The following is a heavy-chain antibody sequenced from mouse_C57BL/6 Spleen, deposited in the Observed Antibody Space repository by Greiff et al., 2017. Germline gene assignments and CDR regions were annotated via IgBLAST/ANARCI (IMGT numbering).Heavy chain of an antibody. Sequence: VQLQQSGAELVKPGASVKISCKASGYAFSSYWMNWVKQRPGKGLEWIGQIYPGDGDTNYNGKFKGKATLTADKSSSTAYMQLSSLTSEDSAVXCCARWLLRGYFDYWGQGTTLTVSS. D-gene: IGHD2-3*01. V-gene: IGHV1-80*01. CDR3: ARWLLRGYFDY. J-gene: IGHJ2*01. CDR2: IYPGDGDT. CDR1: GYAFSSYW.